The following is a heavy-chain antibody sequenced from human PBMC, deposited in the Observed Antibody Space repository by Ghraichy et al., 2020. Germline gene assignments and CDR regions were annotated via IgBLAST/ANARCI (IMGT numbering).Heavy chain of an antibody. CDR3: VKGTLPYCSGGMCYHCDH. V-gene: IGHV3-23*01. CDR1: GFTFSHYA. J-gene: IGHJ4*02. Sequence: GGSLRLSCINSGFTFSHYAMSWVRLAPGKGPEWVSGISYSGHSTYYADSVKGRFTISRDNSKNTVFLQMYGLRVEDTAEYYCVKGTLPYCSGGMCYHCDHWGQGSLVTVSS. CDR2: ISYSGHST. D-gene: IGHD2-15*01.